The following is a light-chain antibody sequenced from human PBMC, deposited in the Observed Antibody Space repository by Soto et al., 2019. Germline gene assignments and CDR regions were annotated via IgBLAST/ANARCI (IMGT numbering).Light chain of an antibody. J-gene: IGKJ4*01. V-gene: IGKV1-27*01. Sequence: DIQMTQSPSSLSASVGDRVTITCRASQSISTYLNWYQQKPGKAPNLLIFAASTLQSGVPSRFSGSGSGTDFTLTISSLQPEDVATYYCQKYNSALLTFGGGTKVDI. CDR1: QSISTY. CDR3: QKYNSALLT. CDR2: AAS.